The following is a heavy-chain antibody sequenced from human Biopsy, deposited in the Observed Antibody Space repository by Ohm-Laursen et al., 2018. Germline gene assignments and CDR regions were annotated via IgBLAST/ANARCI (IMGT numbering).Heavy chain of an antibody. J-gene: IGHJ5*02. D-gene: IGHD1-14*01. V-gene: IGHV4-4*07. Sequence: SDTLSLTCSVSGGLNSNYYWSWVRQSAGKGLEWIGRLYTSGDTNYNPSLKSRVTMSVDTSKNEFSLRVSSVTAADTAVYYCARDRDRRGWFDPWGQGTLVTVSS. CDR1: GGLNSNYY. CDR3: ARDRDRRGWFDP. CDR2: LYTSGDT.